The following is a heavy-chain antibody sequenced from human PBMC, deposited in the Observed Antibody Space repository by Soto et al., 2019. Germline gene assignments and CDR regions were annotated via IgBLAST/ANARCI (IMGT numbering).Heavy chain of an antibody. CDR1: GFSLTTDRVG. V-gene: IGHV2-5*02. CDR2: IYWDDSK. D-gene: IGHD1-26*01. CDR3: AHAYCGRSLY. J-gene: IGHJ4*02. Sequence: QITLKESGPTLVKPTQTLTLTCTFSGFSLTTDRVGVGWIRQPPGEALEWLAVIYWDDSKTYRPSLESRLTITKDTSKNQVALTMTNLDSLDTATYYCAHAYCGRSLYWVQGTLVTVSS.